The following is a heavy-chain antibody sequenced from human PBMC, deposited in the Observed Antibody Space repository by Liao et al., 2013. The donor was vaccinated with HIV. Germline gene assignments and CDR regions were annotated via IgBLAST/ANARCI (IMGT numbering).Heavy chain of an antibody. CDR3: ARALQGAYCGGDCYSGLDY. D-gene: IGHD2-21*01. V-gene: IGHV4-39*07. J-gene: IGHJ4*02. CDR2: VFYSGST. CDR1: GGSISGSDYY. Sequence: QLQLQESGPGLVKPSETLSLTCTVSGGSISGSDYYWGWIRQPPGKGLEWIGSVFYSGSTYYNASLKSRVTISVDTSKNQFSLKLSSVTAADTAVYYCARALQGAYCGGDCYSGLDYWGQGTLVTVSS.